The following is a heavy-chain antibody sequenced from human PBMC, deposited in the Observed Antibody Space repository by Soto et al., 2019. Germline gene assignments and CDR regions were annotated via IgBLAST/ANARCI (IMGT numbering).Heavy chain of an antibody. CDR2: ISAYNGNT. J-gene: IGHJ6*03. V-gene: IGHV1-18*01. CDR3: SGGPHRNYSHCYAGYYHYYIDV. Sequence: QVQLVQSGAEVKKPGASVKVSCKASGYTFTSYGISWVRQAPGQGLEWMGWISAYNGNTNYAQKLQGRVTMTTDTTNNTGYMELRELRSCQAAVYYCSGGPHRNYSHCYAGYYHYYIDVWGKGTTVTVSS. D-gene: IGHD2-2*01. CDR1: GYTFTSYG.